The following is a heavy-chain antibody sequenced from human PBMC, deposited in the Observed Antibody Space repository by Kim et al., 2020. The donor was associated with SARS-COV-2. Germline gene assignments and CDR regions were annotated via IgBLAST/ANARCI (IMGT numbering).Heavy chain of an antibody. CDR2: IHYSGST. Sequence: SETLSLTCTVSGDSISSGGYYWSWIRQRPGKGLEWIGNIHYSGSTYYDPSLKSRLSISVDTSKTQFSLRLSSLTAADTAVYYCARDRRGYSGYDRLTKQNYYNYYGMDVWGQGTTVTVSS. D-gene: IGHD5-12*01. CDR3: ARDRRGYSGYDRLTKQNYYNYYGMDV. CDR1: GDSISSGGYY. V-gene: IGHV4-31*03. J-gene: IGHJ6*02.